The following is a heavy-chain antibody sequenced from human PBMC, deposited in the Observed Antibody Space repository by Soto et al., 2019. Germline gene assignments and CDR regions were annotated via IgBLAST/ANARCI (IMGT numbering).Heavy chain of an antibody. CDR1: GFTFSSYG. Sequence: GGSLRLSCAASGFTFSSYGMHWVRQAPGKGLEWVAVISYDGSNKYYADSVKGRFTISRDNSKNTLYLQMNSLRAEDTAVYYCAKGSVATIRIGAFDIWGQGTMVTVSS. CDR3: AKGSVATIRIGAFDI. J-gene: IGHJ3*02. D-gene: IGHD5-12*01. V-gene: IGHV3-30*18. CDR2: ISYDGSNK.